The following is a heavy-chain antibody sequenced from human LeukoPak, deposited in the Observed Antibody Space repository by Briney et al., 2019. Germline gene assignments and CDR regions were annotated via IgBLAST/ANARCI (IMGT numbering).Heavy chain of an antibody. CDR3: ARMGAYSGYAAP. V-gene: IGHV4-59*11. J-gene: IGHJ5*02. CDR1: GGSLGSQY. Sequence: PSESLSLTCTVSGGSLGSQYGSWVRQPPGKGLEWVGYIFYTGSNNYNPTHTSRFTISIDPSKNQFTRKLSSVTAADTAVYFGARMGAYSGYAAPWGQGILVTVSS. CDR2: IFYTGSN. D-gene: IGHD5-12*01.